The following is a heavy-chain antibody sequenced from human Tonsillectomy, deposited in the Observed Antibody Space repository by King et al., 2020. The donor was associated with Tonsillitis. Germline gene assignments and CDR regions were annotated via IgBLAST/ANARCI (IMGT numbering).Heavy chain of an antibody. CDR2: IKLDGTEK. Sequence: QLVQSGGGLVQPGGSLRLSCAASGFTFSGFWMSWVRQAPGKGLEWVANIKLDGTEKHYVDSVKGRFTISRDNAKNSLYLQMNSPRAEDTAVYYCARGGYSGYDRTHYFDYWGQGTLVTVSS. CDR3: ARGGYSGYDRTHYFDY. CDR1: GFTFSGFW. V-gene: IGHV3-7*03. J-gene: IGHJ4*02. D-gene: IGHD5-12*01.